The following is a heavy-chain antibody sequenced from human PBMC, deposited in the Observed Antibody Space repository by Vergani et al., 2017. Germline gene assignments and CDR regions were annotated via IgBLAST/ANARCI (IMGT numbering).Heavy chain of an antibody. CDR1: GYSISSGYY. J-gene: IGHJ6*02. Sequence: QVQLQESGPGLVKPSETLSLTCTVSGYSISSGYYWGWIRQPPGKGREWIGSLYHSRSTYYNPFLKSRVTISVDTSKNQFSMKLSSVTAADTAVYYCAGVEVTTVTTRWIYYYGMDGWGQGTTVTVSS. CDR3: AGVEVTTVTTRWIYYYGMDG. D-gene: IGHD4-17*01. CDR2: LYHSRST. V-gene: IGHV4-38-2*02.